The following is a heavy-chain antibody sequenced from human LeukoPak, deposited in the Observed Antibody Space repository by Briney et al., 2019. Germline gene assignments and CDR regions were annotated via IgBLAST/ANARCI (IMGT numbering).Heavy chain of an antibody. D-gene: IGHD1-26*01. CDR1: GGTFSSYA. J-gene: IGHJ4*02. CDR2: IIPIFGTA. V-gene: IGHV1-69*05. Sequence: SSVKVSCKASGGTFSSYAISWVRQAPGQGLEWMGRIIPIFGTADYAQKFQGRVTITTDESTSTAYMELSSLRSEDTAVYYCASQSSGSYYGEDYWGQGTLVTVSS. CDR3: ASQSSGSYYGEDY.